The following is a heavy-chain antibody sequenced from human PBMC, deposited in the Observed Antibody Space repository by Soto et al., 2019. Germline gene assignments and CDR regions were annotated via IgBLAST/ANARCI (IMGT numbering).Heavy chain of an antibody. V-gene: IGHV3-23*01. D-gene: IGHD4-17*01. CDR2: ISDSGANT. CDR1: GFTFSTYP. CDR3: AKILSMVTSYYYGMDV. J-gene: IGHJ6*02. Sequence: HPGGSLRLSCAASGFTFSTYPMIWVRQAPGKGLECVGSISDSGANTYYADSVRGRFTISRDNSKNTLYLQMNSLRDGGTAVYYCAKILSMVTSYYYGMDVWGHGTTVTVSS.